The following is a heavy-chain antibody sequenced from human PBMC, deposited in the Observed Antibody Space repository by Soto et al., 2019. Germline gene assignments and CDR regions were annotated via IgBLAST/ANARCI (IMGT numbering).Heavy chain of an antibody. CDR1: GATFMNSA. Sequence: QVQLVQSGAVVKTPGSLVKVSCKASGATFMNSAITWVRQAPGQGPEWVGMIIPIFGSTNSAPKFRGRVTCTADTSTSTAFIELTRLKSNHTAVYYCATSSGLSAQYSALPDNWGQGTLVTVSS. CDR2: IIPIFGST. D-gene: IGHD5-12*01. J-gene: IGHJ4*02. V-gene: IGHV1-69*06. CDR3: ATSSGLSAQYSALPDN.